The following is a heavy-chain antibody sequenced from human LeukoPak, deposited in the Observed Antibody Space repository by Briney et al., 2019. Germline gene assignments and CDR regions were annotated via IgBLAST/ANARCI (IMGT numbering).Heavy chain of an antibody. J-gene: IGHJ5*02. CDR1: GYTFTSYY. Sequence: ASVKVSCKASGYTFTSYYMHWVRQAPGQGLEWMGGIIPIFGTANYAQKFQGRVTITADESTSTAYMELSSLRSEDTAVYYCARVAASWRGWFDPWGQGTLVTVSS. D-gene: IGHD2-15*01. V-gene: IGHV1-69*13. CDR3: ARVAASWRGWFDP. CDR2: IIPIFGTA.